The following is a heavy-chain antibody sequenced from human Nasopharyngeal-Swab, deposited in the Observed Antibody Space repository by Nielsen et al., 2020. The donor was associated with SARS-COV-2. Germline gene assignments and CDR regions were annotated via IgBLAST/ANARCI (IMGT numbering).Heavy chain of an antibody. CDR3: AKVARGVYNYMDV. D-gene: IGHD2-8*01. Sequence: GESLKLSCAASGFPFSTSVMTWVRQAPGKGLDWFSLISTSGDRTFYTDSVEGRFTISRDNSRNTLFLQMSSLRAEDTAVYYCAKVARGVYNYMDVWGKGTTVTVSS. J-gene: IGHJ6*03. CDR2: ISTSGDRT. CDR1: GFPFSTSV. V-gene: IGHV3-23*01.